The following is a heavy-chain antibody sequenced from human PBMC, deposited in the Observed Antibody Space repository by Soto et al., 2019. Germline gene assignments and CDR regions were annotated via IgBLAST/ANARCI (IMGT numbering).Heavy chain of an antibody. D-gene: IGHD1-26*01. Sequence: EASVKVSCKASGYTFTSYGISWVRQAPGQGLEWIGWISAYNGNTNYAQKLQGRVTMTTDTSTSTAYIELRSLRSDDTAVYYCARDRSGSFANWFDPWGQGTLVTVSS. V-gene: IGHV1-18*01. CDR1: GYTFTSYG. J-gene: IGHJ5*02. CDR2: ISAYNGNT. CDR3: ARDRSGSFANWFDP.